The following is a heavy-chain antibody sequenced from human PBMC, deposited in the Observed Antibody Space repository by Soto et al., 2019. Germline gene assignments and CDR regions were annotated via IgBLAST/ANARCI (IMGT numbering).Heavy chain of an antibody. Sequence: GGSLRLSCAASGFTFSSYAMHWVRQAPGKGLEWVAVISYDGSNKYYADSVKGRFTISRDNSKNTLYLQMNSLRAEDTAVYYCARVRIAVAGTGGYYYYGMDVWGQGTTVTVSS. D-gene: IGHD6-19*01. CDR3: ARVRIAVAGTGGYYYYGMDV. CDR2: ISYDGSNK. V-gene: IGHV3-30-3*01. J-gene: IGHJ6*02. CDR1: GFTFSSYA.